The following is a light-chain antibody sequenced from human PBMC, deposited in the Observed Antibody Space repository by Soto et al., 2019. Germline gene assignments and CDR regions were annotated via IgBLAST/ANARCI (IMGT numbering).Light chain of an antibody. Sequence: DFQMTQSPSSLSASVGDRVTITCRASQTISSWLAWYQQKQGKAPKXLIYKASTLKSGVPSRFSGSGSGTELTITISSLQPDDFATYYCQHYNSYSEAFGQGTKVDIK. CDR2: KAS. J-gene: IGKJ1*01. CDR1: QTISSW. CDR3: QHYNSYSEA. V-gene: IGKV1-5*03.